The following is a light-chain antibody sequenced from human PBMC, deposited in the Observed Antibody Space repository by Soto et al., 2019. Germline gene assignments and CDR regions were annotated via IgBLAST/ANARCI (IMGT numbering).Light chain of an antibody. CDR1: SSDIGGYNY. V-gene: IGLV2-14*01. CDR2: DVS. CDR3: SSYTSSSTVI. J-gene: IGLJ2*01. Sequence: QSALTQPASVSESPGQSITISCTGTSSDIGGYNYVSWYQQHPGKAPKLMIYDVSNRPSGISNRFSGSRSGNTASLTISGPQAEDEADYYCSSYTSSSTVIFGGGTKVTVL.